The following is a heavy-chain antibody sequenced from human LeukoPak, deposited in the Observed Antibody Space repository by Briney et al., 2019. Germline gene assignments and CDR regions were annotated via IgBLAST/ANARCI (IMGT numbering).Heavy chain of an antibody. V-gene: IGHV3-23*01. J-gene: IGHJ6*02. CDR3: AKGIRGYGPDYYYYGMDV. CDR2: ISGSGGST. CDR1: GFTFSSYA. Sequence: AGGSLRLSCAASGFTFSSYAMSWVRQAPGKGLEWVSAISGSGGSTYYADSVKGRFTISRDNSKNTLYLQMNSLRVEDTAVYYCAKGIRGYGPDYYYYGMDVWGQGTTVTVSS. D-gene: IGHD4-17*01.